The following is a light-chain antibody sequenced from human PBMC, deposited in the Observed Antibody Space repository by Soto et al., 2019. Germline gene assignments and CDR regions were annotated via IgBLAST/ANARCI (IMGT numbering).Light chain of an antibody. CDR3: QQYDGSSYT. V-gene: IGKV3-20*01. CDR1: QFVTSSY. Sequence: EVVLTQSPGTLSLSPGERATLSCRASQFVTSSYLAWHQQKPGQAPRLLIYGASSRPSGIPDRFSGSGSGTDFTLTISRLEHDDFAVYYCQQYDGSSYTFGQGTKLEIK. CDR2: GAS. J-gene: IGKJ2*01.